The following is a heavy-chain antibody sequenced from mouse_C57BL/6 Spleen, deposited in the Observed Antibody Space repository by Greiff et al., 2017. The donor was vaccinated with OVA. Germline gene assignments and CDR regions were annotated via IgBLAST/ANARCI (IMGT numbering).Heavy chain of an antibody. J-gene: IGHJ3*01. Sequence: VQLKQSGAELVRPGASVKLSCTASGFNIKDYYMHWVKQRPEQGLEWIGRIDPEDGDTEYAPKFQGKATMTADTSSNTAYLQLSSLTSEDTAVYYCTTLIYYGNYWFAYWGQGTLVTVSA. CDR2: IDPEDGDT. CDR1: GFNIKDYY. CDR3: TTLIYYGNYWFAY. V-gene: IGHV14-1*01. D-gene: IGHD2-1*01.